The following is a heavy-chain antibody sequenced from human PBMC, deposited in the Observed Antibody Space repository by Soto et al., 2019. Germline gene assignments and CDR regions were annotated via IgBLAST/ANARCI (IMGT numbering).Heavy chain of an antibody. D-gene: IGHD3-10*01. CDR2: IYSTGTT. CDR3: AKDGRGSGTHYNSFGY. CDR1: GFTVGNNY. J-gene: IGHJ4*02. Sequence: EVQLVESGEGLIQPGGSLKLSGAASGFTVGNNYMSWVRQAPGKGLEWVSLIYSTGTTKYADSVKGRFTVSRDNAKNTLYLQMNSLRAEDTAVYYCAKDGRGSGTHYNSFGYWGQGTLVTVS. V-gene: IGHV3-53*01.